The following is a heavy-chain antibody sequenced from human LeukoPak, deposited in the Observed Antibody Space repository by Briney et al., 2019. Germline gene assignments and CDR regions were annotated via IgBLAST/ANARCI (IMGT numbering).Heavy chain of an antibody. CDR2: ITWKTHRT. CDR1: GFTFSDDT. Sequence: GGSLRLSCTASGFTFSDDTMHWVRQTPGRGLEWVSFITWKTHRTNYADSVKGRFTVSRDNRKDSLYLQMNSLSTEDTGLYHCASEVGYRSWGYLGQGTLVTVSS. CDR3: ASEVGYRSWGY. D-gene: IGHD3-16*01. V-gene: IGHV3-43*01. J-gene: IGHJ4*02.